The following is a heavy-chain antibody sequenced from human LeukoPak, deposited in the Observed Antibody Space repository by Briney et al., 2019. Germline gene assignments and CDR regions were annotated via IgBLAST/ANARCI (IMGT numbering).Heavy chain of an antibody. CDR1: GFTFSSYD. V-gene: IGHV3-30*14. CDR3: AGRHCSGGGCYFAGADPFDY. Sequence: AGGSLRLSCAASGFTFSSYDMHWVRQAPGKGLEWVAVISYDGTNKYFADSVKGRFTISRDTSKNTLYLQMNSLRVEDTAVYFCAGRHCSGGGCYFAGADPFDYWGQGTLVTVSS. CDR2: ISYDGTNK. D-gene: IGHD2-15*01. J-gene: IGHJ4*02.